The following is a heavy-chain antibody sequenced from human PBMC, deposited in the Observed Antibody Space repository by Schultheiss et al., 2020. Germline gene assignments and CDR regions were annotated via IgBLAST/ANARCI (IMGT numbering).Heavy chain of an antibody. CDR2: INHSGST. J-gene: IGHJ4*02. CDR3: ARRRYFDY. V-gene: IGHV4-39*07. Sequence: GSLRLSCTVSGGSISSSSYYWSWIRQPPGKGLEWIGEINHSGSTYYNPSLKSRVTISVDTSKNQFSLKLSSVTAADTAVYYCARRRYFDYWGQGTLGTVAS. CDR1: GGSISSSSYY.